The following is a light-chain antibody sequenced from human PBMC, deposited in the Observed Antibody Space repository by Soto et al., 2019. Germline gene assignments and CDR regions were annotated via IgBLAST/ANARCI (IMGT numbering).Light chain of an antibody. CDR1: QSVSSY. V-gene: IGKV3-11*01. Sequence: DIVLTQSPATLSLSPGERATLACRASQSVSSYLAWYQQKPGQAPRLLIYGASNRATGIPARFSGSGSGTDFNLTISSLEPEDCAVYYCQQRSNWPLTFGGGTKVEIK. J-gene: IGKJ4*01. CDR2: GAS. CDR3: QQRSNWPLT.